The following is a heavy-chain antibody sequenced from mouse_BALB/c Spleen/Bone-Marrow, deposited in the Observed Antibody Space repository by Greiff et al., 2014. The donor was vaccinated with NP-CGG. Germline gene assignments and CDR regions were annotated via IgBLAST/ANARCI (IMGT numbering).Heavy chain of an antibody. D-gene: IGHD3-3*01. J-gene: IGHJ2*01. V-gene: IGHV1-54*01. CDR2: INPGSGGT. CDR1: GYAFTNYL. CDR3: ARRDGSYFDY. Sequence: QVQLKQSGAELVRPGTSVKVSCKASGYAFTNYLIEWVKQRPGQGLEWIGMINPGSGGTSYNEKFKGKATLTADKSSSTAYMQLSSLTSGDSAVYFCARRDGSYFDYWGQGTTLTVSS.